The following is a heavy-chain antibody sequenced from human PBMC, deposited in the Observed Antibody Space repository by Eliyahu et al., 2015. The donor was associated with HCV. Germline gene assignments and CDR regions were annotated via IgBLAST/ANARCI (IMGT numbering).Heavy chain of an antibody. D-gene: IGHD3-10*01. CDR2: IYHSGSP. CDR3: ARGGEGYYGSGTYYNRGDFDY. J-gene: IGHJ4*02. CDR1: GGSISSSNW. V-gene: IGHV4-4*02. Sequence: QLQESGPGLVKPSGTLSLTCAVSGGSISSSNWWSWVRQPPGKGLQWIGEIYHSGSPSYNPSLKSRVTISVDKSKNQFSLKLSSVTAADTAVYYCARGGEGYYGSGTYYNRGDFDYWGQGTLVTVSS.